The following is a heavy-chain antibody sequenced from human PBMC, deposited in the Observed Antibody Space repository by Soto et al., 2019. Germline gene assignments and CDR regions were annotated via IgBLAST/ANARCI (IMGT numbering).Heavy chain of an antibody. J-gene: IGHJ6*02. Sequence: SETLSLTCTVSGGSISSYYWSWIRQSPGKRLEWIAYIYYSGSTHYNPSLKSRATISVDTSKSQVSLTLTSMTAADAALYYCARSPNYYYYGFDVWGQGTAVTVSS. CDR3: ARSPNYYYYGFDV. D-gene: IGHD3-10*01. CDR2: IYYSGST. V-gene: IGHV4-59*01. CDR1: GGSISSYY.